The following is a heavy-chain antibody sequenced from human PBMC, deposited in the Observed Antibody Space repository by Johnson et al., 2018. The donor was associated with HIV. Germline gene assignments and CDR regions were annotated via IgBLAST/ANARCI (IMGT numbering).Heavy chain of an antibody. J-gene: IGHJ3*02. Sequence: QEQLVESGGGVVQPGRSLRLSCAASGFTFSSYAMHWVRQAPGKGLEWVAVISYDESNKDYADSVKGRFTISRDNSKNTLYLQMNSLKTEDTAVYYCTNPDTAMATGAFDIWGQGTMVTVSS. D-gene: IGHD5-18*01. V-gene: IGHV3-30-3*01. CDR3: TNPDTAMATGAFDI. CDR2: ISYDESNK. CDR1: GFTFSSYA.